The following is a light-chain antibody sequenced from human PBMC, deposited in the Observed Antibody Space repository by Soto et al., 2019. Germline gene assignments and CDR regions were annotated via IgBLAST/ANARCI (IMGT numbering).Light chain of an antibody. CDR2: DAS. Sequence: DIQLTQSPSTLSASVGDSVTITCRASQSIRTWLAWYQQKPGTAPKLLIYDASSLESGVASRFSGSGSGADFTLTISNLQPDDFATYYCQQYKHYSPWTFGQGTKVEVK. J-gene: IGKJ1*01. CDR3: QQYKHYSPWT. V-gene: IGKV1-5*01. CDR1: QSIRTW.